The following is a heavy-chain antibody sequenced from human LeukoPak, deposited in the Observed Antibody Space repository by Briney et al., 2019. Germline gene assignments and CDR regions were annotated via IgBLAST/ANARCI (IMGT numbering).Heavy chain of an antibody. D-gene: IGHD5-12*01. Sequence: GGSLRLSCAASGFTVRNNYMSWVRQAPGKGLEWVSIIYNDGSTYYAASVKGRFTISRDSYKNTLDLQMNSLRAEDTAVYFCARVFGYKKYFDYWGQGTLVTVSS. CDR1: GFTVRNNY. V-gene: IGHV3-66*01. CDR2: IYNDGST. J-gene: IGHJ4*02. CDR3: ARVFGYKKYFDY.